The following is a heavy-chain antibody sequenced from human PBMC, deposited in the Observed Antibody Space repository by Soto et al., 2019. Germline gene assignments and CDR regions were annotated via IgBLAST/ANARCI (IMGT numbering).Heavy chain of an antibody. V-gene: IGHV3-30*18. CDR1: GFTFSNYG. D-gene: IGHD3-10*01. J-gene: IGHJ4*02. Sequence: QVQLVESGGGLVQPGRSLRLSCEASGFTFSNYGMHWVRQTPGKGLEWVAVISYDGNLKYYADSVKGRFTISRDTSQNTLYLQMSSMRADDMAVYFCAKEDYYGSGSYYDYWGQGTLVTVSS. CDR2: ISYDGNLK. CDR3: AKEDYYGSGSYYDY.